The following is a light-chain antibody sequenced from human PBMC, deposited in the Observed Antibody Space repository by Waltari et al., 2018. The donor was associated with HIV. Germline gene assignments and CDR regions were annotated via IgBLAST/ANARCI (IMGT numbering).Light chain of an antibody. CDR2: WAS. CDR1: QSVLSFSNNKNY. CDR3: QQYSTPPLT. V-gene: IGKV4-1*01. Sequence: DIVMTQSPDSLAVSLGERATINCKSSQSVLSFSNNKNYLAWYQQKPRQPPKLLIYWASTRESGVPDRFSGSGSGTDFTLTITSLQAEDVAVYYCQQYSTPPLTFGGGTKVEIK. J-gene: IGKJ4*01.